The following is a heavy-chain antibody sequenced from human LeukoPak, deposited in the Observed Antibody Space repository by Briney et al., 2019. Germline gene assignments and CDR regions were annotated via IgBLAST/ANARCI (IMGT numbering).Heavy chain of an antibody. CDR2: IGGPTET. V-gene: IGHV3-23*01. J-gene: IGHJ4*02. Sequence: GGSLRLSCVASGFTFDICAMSWVRQAPGKGPEWVSSIGGPTETFYADSVKGRFTVSRDNSQNTLYLQMNSLRAEDTAVYYCVKDATPRNSIWDYFGKRGQGALVTVST. CDR3: VKDATPRNSIWDYFGK. D-gene: IGHD2/OR15-2a*01. CDR1: GFTFDICA.